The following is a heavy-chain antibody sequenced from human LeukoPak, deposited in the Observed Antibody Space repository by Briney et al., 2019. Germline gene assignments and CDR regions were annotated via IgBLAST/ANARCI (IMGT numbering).Heavy chain of an antibody. CDR2: IYYSGKT. CDR3: ARDSIPSYGSETYNWFDP. D-gene: IGHD3-10*01. J-gene: IGHJ5*02. Sequence: PSETLSLTCTVSSGSISNYYWNWIRQPPGKGLEWIGYIYYSGKTNYDPSLKSRVTISVDTSKNQFSLKPSSVTAADTAVYYCARDSIPSYGSETYNWFDPWGQGTLVTVSS. CDR1: SGSISNYY. V-gene: IGHV4-59*01.